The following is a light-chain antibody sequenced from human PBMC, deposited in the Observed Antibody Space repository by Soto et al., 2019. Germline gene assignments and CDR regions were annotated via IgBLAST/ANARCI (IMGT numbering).Light chain of an antibody. Sequence: IVMTQSPATLSVSPGERATLSCRASQSIGSNLAWYQQKPGQSPRLLIYGASTRATGLPARFSGSGSGTELTITISSLQSEDFELYYCQQYNNWPITFGQGTRLEIK. CDR3: QQYNNWPIT. V-gene: IGKV3-15*01. J-gene: IGKJ5*01. CDR1: QSIGSN. CDR2: GAS.